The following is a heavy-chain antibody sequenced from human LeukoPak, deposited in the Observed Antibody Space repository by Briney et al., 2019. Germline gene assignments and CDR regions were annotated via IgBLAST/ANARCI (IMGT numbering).Heavy chain of an antibody. V-gene: IGHV3-15*01. Sequence: KSGGSLRLSCAASGFTFSNAWMSWVRQAPGKGLEWVGRIKSKTDGGTTDYAAPVKGRFTISRDDSKNTLYLQMNSLKTEDTAVYYCTTDWDGSGSYYIYYYYYMDVWGKGTTGTVSS. J-gene: IGHJ6*03. CDR1: GFTFSNAW. CDR3: TTDWDGSGSYYIYYYYYMDV. D-gene: IGHD3-10*01. CDR2: IKSKTDGGTT.